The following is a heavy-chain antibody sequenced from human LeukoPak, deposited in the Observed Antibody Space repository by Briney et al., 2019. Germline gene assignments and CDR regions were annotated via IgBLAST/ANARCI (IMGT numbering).Heavy chain of an antibody. D-gene: IGHD4-23*01. J-gene: IGHJ6*03. Sequence: SETLSLTCAVYGGSFSGYYWSWIRQPPGKGLEWIGEINHSGSTNYNPSLKSRVTISVDTSKNQFSLKLSSVTAADTAVYYCARAGRLRWYNYYYYYMDVWGKGTTVTVSS. CDR3: ARAGRLRWYNYYYYYMDV. CDR2: INHSGST. V-gene: IGHV4-34*01. CDR1: GGSFSGYY.